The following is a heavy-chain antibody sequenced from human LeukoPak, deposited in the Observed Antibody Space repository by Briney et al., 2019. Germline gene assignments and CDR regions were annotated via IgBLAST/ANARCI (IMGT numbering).Heavy chain of an antibody. Sequence: SETLSLTCPVSGASISSSYWSWIRQPPGKGLEWIGYIDHSGSSDYNPSLKGRVTMSVDTSKNQFSLKVSSVTAADTAVYYCARGRNWFDPWGQGTPVTVSS. CDR3: ARGRNWFDP. CDR1: GASISSSY. CDR2: IDHSGSS. V-gene: IGHV4-59*01. J-gene: IGHJ5*02.